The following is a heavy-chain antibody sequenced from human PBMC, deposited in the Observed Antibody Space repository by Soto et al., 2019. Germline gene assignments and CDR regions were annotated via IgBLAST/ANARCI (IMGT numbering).Heavy chain of an antibody. J-gene: IGHJ4*02. CDR1: GFTFSDYY. V-gene: IGHV3-11*01. CDR2: ISSSGSNK. Sequence: QVQLVESGGGLVKPGGSLRLSCAASGFTFSDYYMSWIRQAPGKGLEWVSYISSSGSNKYYADSVKGRFTISRDNAKNSLYLEMNSLRVGDTAVYYCARGEDNWNPFPFDYWGQGSLVTVSS. D-gene: IGHD1-20*01. CDR3: ARGEDNWNPFPFDY.